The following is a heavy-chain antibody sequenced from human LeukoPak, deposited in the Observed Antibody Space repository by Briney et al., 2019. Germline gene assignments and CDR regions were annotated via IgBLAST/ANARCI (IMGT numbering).Heavy chain of an antibody. Sequence: ASVKVSCKASGYTFTSYYMHWVRQAPGQGLEWMGIINPSGGSTSYAQKFQGRVTMTRDTSTSTAYMELRSLRSDDTAVYYCARDQTLVVTHPEDAFDIWGQGTMVTVSS. CDR3: ARDQTLVVTHPEDAFDI. J-gene: IGHJ3*02. V-gene: IGHV1-46*01. CDR1: GYTFTSYY. CDR2: INPSGGST. D-gene: IGHD3-22*01.